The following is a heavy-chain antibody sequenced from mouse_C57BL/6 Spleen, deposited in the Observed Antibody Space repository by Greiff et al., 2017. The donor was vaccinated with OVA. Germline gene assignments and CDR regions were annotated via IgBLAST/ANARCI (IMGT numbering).Heavy chain of an antibody. D-gene: IGHD1-1*01. V-gene: IGHV2-2*01. Sequence: QVQLKQSGPGLVQPSQSLSITCTVSGFSLTSYGVHWVRQSPGKGLEWLGVIWSGGSTDYNAAFISRLSISKDNSKSQVFFKMNSLQADDTAIYYCARKITTVAYYYAMDYWGQGTSVTVSS. CDR1: GFSLTSYG. CDR3: ARKITTVAYYYAMDY. J-gene: IGHJ4*01. CDR2: IWSGGST.